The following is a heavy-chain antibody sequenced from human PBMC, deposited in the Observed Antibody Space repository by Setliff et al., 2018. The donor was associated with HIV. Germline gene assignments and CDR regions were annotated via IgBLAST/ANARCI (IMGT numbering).Heavy chain of an antibody. Sequence: GASVKVSCKASEYTFTTYAMHWVRQAPGQRLEWMGWINVGNGNTKYSQKFKGRITISRDTSASTCYMELSSLTSEDTAVYYCARDYNWNAITHFDYWGQGTLVTVSS. CDR1: EYTFTTYA. V-gene: IGHV1-3*01. D-gene: IGHD1-20*01. J-gene: IGHJ4*02. CDR2: INVGNGNT. CDR3: ARDYNWNAITHFDY.